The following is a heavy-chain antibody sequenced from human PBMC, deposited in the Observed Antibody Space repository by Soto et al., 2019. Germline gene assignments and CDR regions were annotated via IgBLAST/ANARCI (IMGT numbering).Heavy chain of an antibody. CDR1: GGSISSGGYY. D-gene: IGHD4-17*01. J-gene: IGHJ6*02. Sequence: SETLSLTCTVSGGSISSGGYYWSWIRQHPGKGLEWIGYIYYSGSTYYNPSLKSRVTISVDTSKNQFSLKLSSVTAADTAVYYCARALFHDYGDYVYYYGMDVWGQGTTVTVSS. CDR2: IYYSGST. V-gene: IGHV4-31*03. CDR3: ARALFHDYGDYVYYYGMDV.